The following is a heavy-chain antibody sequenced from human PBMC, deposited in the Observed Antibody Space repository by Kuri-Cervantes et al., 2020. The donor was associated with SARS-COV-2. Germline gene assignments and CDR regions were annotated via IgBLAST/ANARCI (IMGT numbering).Heavy chain of an antibody. D-gene: IGHD2-2*01. J-gene: IGHJ4*02. CDR2: ISGSGGST. Sequence: GGSLRLSCAASGFTFSSYAMSWVRQAPGKGLEWVSAISGSGGSTYYADSVKGRFTISRDNSKNTLYLQMNSLRAEDTAVYYCAKDSIVVVVPAATDYWGQGTLVTVSS. CDR1: GFTFSSYA. CDR3: AKDSIVVVVPAATDY. V-gene: IGHV3-23*01.